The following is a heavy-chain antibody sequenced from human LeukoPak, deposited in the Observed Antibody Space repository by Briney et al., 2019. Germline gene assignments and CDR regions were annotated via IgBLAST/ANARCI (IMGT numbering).Heavy chain of an antibody. CDR1: GYTFTSYG. D-gene: IGHD3-10*01. Sequence: GASVKVSFKASGYTFTSYGISWVRQAPGQGLEWMGWISAYNGNTNYAQKLQGRVTMTTDTSTNTAYMELRNLRSDDTAVYYCARKEKASAPWYFDYWGQGTLVTVSS. J-gene: IGHJ4*02. CDR2: ISAYNGNT. V-gene: IGHV1-18*01. CDR3: ARKEKASAPWYFDY.